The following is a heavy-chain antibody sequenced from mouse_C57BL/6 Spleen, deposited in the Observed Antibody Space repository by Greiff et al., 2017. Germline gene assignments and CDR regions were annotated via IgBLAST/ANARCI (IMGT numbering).Heavy chain of an antibody. D-gene: IGHD1-1*01. J-gene: IGHJ4*01. Sequence: VQLQQSVAELVRPGASVKLSCPASGFNIKNTYMPWVKQRPEQGLAWIGRIDPATGNTKYAPKFQGKATITADTSSNTAYLQLSSLTSEDTAIYYCARGGSSHYAMDYWGQGTSVTVSS. V-gene: IGHV14-3*01. CDR2: IDPATGNT. CDR1: GFNIKNTY. CDR3: ARGGSSHYAMDY.